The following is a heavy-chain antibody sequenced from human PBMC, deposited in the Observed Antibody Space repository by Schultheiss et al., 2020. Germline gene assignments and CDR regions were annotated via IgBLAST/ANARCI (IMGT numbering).Heavy chain of an antibody. CDR2: ISYDGSNK. V-gene: IGHV3-33*05. CDR1: GFTFSSYG. CDR3: ASIVVVTADAFDI. J-gene: IGHJ3*02. D-gene: IGHD2-21*02. Sequence: GESLKISCAASGFTFSSYGMHWVRQAPGKGLEWVAVISYDGSNKYYADSVKGRFTISRDNSKNTLYLQMNSLRAEDTAVYYCASIVVVTADAFDIWGQGTMVTVSS.